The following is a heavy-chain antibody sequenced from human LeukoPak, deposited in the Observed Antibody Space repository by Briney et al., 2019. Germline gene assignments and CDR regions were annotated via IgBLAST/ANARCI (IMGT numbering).Heavy chain of an antibody. J-gene: IGHJ4*02. CDR1: GFTFSSYS. V-gene: IGHV3-21*01. CDR3: AREGYSYGRNVIDY. D-gene: IGHD5-18*01. Sequence: GGSLRLSCAASGFTFSSYSMNWVRQAPGKGLGWVSSISSSSSYIYYADSVKGRFTISRDNAKNSLYLQMNSLRAEDTAVYCCAREGYSYGRNVIDYWGQGTLVTVSS. CDR2: ISSSSSYI.